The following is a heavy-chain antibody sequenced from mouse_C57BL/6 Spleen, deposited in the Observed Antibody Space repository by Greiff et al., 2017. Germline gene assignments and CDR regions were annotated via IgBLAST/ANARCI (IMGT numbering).Heavy chain of an antibody. CDR2: ISDGGSYT. CDR3: ARDGGGYYGSFDY. V-gene: IGHV5-4*01. D-gene: IGHD2-1*01. CDR1: GFTFSSYA. J-gene: IGHJ2*01. Sequence: DVKLVESGGGLVKPGGSLKLSCAASGFTFSSYAMSWVRQTPEKRLEWVATISDGGSYTYYPDNVKGRFTISRDNAKNNLYLQMSHLKSEDTAMYYCARDGGGYYGSFDYWGQGTTLTVSS.